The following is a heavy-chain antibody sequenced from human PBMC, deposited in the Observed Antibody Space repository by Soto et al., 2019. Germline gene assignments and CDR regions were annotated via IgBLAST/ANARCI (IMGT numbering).Heavy chain of an antibody. D-gene: IGHD1-26*01. J-gene: IGHJ3*02. Sequence: QVQLQESGPGLVKPSQTLSLTCTVSGGSINSGGYYWSWSRQQPGTGLEWIGYIYYSGNTYYTPSLKSRVTISVDASKNQFSLKLSSVTAADTAVYYCARAPEGTSGDGGFDIWGQGTMVTVSP. CDR2: IYYSGNT. CDR1: GGSINSGGYY. V-gene: IGHV4-31*03. CDR3: ARAPEGTSGDGGFDI.